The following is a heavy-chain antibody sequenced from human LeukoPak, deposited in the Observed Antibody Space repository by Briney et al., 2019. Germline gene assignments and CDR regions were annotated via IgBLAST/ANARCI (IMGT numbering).Heavy chain of an antibody. J-gene: IGHJ4*02. CDR2: ISYDGSNK. V-gene: IGHV3-30*04. D-gene: IGHD5-12*01. CDR3: ARAQSILEGTYVDIVATYYSYYFDY. Sequence: PGRSLRLSCAASGFTFSSYAMHWVRQAPGKGLEWVAVISYDGSNKYYADSVKGRLTISRDNSKNTLYLQMNSLRAEDTAVYYCARAQSILEGTYVDIVATYYSYYFDYWGQGTLVTVSS. CDR1: GFTFSSYA.